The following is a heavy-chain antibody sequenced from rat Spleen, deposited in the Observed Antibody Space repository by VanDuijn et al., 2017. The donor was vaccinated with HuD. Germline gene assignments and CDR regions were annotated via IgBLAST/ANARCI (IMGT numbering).Heavy chain of an antibody. D-gene: IGHD1-9*01. J-gene: IGHJ2*01. CDR3: TRDRTYYGYTLDY. Sequence: EVQLVESGGGLVQPGRSMKLSCAASGFTFSNYDMAWVRQAPTKGLEWVASITYDVTTTYYRDFVKGRFTIPRDNAKSTLYLQMDSLRSEETATYYCTRDRTYYGYTLDYWGQGVMVTVSS. CDR1: GFTFSNYD. CDR2: ITYDVTTT. V-gene: IGHV5S11*01.